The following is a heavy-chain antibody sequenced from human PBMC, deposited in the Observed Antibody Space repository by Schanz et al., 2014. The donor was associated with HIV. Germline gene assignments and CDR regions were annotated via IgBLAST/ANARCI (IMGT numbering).Heavy chain of an antibody. CDR3: AREGSGDCYFDY. D-gene: IGHD2-21*02. V-gene: IGHV3-33*01. CDR2: IWYDGTNK. J-gene: IGHJ4*02. CDR1: GFIFGSYG. Sequence: VQLLESGGGAVQPGRSLRLSCAASGFIFGSYGMHWVRQAPGKGLEWGSVIWYDGTNKYYADSVKGRFTISRDNSNNTLYLQMNSLRAEDTAVYYCAREGSGDCYFDYWGQGTLVTVSS.